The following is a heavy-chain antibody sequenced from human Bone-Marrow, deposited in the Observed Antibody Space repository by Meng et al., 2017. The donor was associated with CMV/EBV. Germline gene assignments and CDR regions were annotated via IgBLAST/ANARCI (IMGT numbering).Heavy chain of an antibody. Sequence: GESLKISCAASGFTFSSYAMHWFRQAPGKGLEWVAVISYDGSNKYYADSVKGRFTISRDNSKNTLYLQMNSLRAEDTAVYYCARGGVVVVPAAIRYYYYGKDVCGQTTT. J-gene: IGHJ6*02. V-gene: IGHV3-30*04. D-gene: IGHD2-2*01. CDR2: ISYDGSNK. CDR3: ARGGVVVVPAAIRYYYYGKDV. CDR1: GFTFSSYA.